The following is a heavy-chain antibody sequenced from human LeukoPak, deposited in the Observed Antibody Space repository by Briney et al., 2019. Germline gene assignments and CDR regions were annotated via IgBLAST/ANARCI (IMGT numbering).Heavy chain of an antibody. CDR3: ARDIDYYYGIDV. CDR2: IYYSGST. Sequence: SETLSLTCTVSGGSISSYYWSWIRQPPGKGLEWIGYIYYSGSTNYNPSLKSRVTISVDTSKNQFSLKLSSVTAADTAVYYCARDIDYYYGIDVWGQGTTVTVSS. CDR1: GGSISSYY. V-gene: IGHV4-59*01. D-gene: IGHD1-26*01. J-gene: IGHJ6*02.